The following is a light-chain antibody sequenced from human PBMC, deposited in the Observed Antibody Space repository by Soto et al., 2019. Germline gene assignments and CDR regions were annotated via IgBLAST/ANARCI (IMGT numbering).Light chain of an antibody. V-gene: IGKV1-39*01. CDR1: QSISSY. J-gene: IGKJ1*01. CDR2: TTS. CDR3: QQTYNTTWT. Sequence: GSAAGRVTITCRASQSISSYLNWYQQKPGKAPKLLIYTTSSLQSGVPSRFSGSGSETDFTLTISSLQPEDFATYSCQQTYNTTWTVGQGTKVAIK.